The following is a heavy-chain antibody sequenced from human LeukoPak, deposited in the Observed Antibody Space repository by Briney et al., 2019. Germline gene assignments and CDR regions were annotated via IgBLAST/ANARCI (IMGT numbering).Heavy chain of an antibody. CDR3: ARSQALYRGFLLFY. CDR1: GYTFTSYY. Sequence: ASVKVSCKAPGYTFTSYYMHWVRQAPGQGLEWMGIINPSGGSTSYAQKFQGRVTITADESTSTAYMELSSLRSEDTAVYYCARSQALYRGFLLFYWGQGTLVTVSS. D-gene: IGHD2-2*02. CDR2: INPSGGST. J-gene: IGHJ4*02. V-gene: IGHV1-46*01.